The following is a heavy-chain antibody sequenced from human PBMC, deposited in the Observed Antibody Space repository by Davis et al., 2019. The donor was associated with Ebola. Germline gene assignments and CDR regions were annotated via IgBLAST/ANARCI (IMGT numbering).Heavy chain of an antibody. CDR3: AKDSPMYNEFWSGYLDS. CDR1: GFTFRSYT. V-gene: IGHV3-23*01. J-gene: IGHJ5*01. D-gene: IGHD3-3*01. Sequence: PGGSLRLSCAASGFTFRSYTLNWVRQAPGKGLEWVSTISDSDTGHTHYADSVRGRFTISRDNSKNTLHLQMNSLRAEDTAVYYCAKDSPMYNEFWSGYLDSWGQGTLVTVSS. CDR2: ISDSDTGHT.